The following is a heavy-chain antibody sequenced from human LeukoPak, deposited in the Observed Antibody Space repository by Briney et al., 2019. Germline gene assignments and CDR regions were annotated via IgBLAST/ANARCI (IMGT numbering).Heavy chain of an antibody. D-gene: IGHD6-19*01. V-gene: IGHV4-34*01. CDR2: INHSGST. J-gene: IGHJ5*02. CDR3: AREEATVAGTKNWFDP. CDR1: GGSFSGYY. Sequence: PSETLSLTCAVYGGSFSGYYWSWIGQPPGKGLEWVGEINHSGSTNYNPSLKSRVTISVDTSKNQFSLKLSSVTAADTAVYYCAREEATVAGTKNWFDPWGQGTLVTVSS.